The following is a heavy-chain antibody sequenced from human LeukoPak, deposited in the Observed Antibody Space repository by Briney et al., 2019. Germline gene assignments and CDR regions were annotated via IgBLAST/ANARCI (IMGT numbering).Heavy chain of an antibody. D-gene: IGHD6-13*01. CDR3: ASKTTAAAGTFDS. Sequence: SGTLSLTCAVSGGSISSSNWWSWVRQSPGKGLEWIGEIHHSGITNYNPSLKSRVTISVDKSKNQFSLKLSSVTVADTALYYCASKTTAAAGTFDSWGQGTLVTVSS. CDR2: IHHSGIT. J-gene: IGHJ4*02. V-gene: IGHV4-4*02. CDR1: GGSISSSNW.